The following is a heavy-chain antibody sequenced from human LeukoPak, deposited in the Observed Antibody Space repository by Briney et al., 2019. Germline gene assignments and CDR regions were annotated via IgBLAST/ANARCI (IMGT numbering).Heavy chain of an antibody. CDR1: GYTLTELS. CDR3: ATDLPAPELEPLFGRSRYYYYYMDV. D-gene: IGHD3-10*01. CDR2: FDPEDGET. V-gene: IGHV1-24*01. Sequence: ASVKVSCKVSGYTLTELSMHWVRQAPGKGLEWMGGFDPEDGETIYAQKFQGRVTMTEDTSTDTAYMELSSLRSEDTAVYYCATDLPAPELEPLFGRSRYYYYYMDVWGKGTTVTVSS. J-gene: IGHJ6*03.